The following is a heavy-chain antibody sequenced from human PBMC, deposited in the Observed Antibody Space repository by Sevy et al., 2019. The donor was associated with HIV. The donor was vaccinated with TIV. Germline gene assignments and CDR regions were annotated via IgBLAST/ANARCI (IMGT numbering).Heavy chain of an antibody. D-gene: IGHD3-16*01. V-gene: IGHV3-23*01. Sequence: GGSLRLSCAVSGFTFSSYAVSWVRQAPGKGLEWVSAISNSGGGGGRTYYADSVKGRFTISRDTSKNTLYLQMNSLRAEDTALYYCARASLGGFDYWGQGTLVTVSS. CDR3: ARASLGGFDY. CDR1: GFTFSSYA. CDR2: ISNSGGGGGRT. J-gene: IGHJ4*02.